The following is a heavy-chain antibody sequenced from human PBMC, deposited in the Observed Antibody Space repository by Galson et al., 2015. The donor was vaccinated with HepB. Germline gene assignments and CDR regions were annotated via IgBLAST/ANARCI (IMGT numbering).Heavy chain of an antibody. Sequence: SVKVSCKASGYTFTNYGISWVRQAPGQGLEWMGWISVYNGNTGYAQNLQGRVTMTTDTSTSAAYMELRSLRSDDTAVYYCARDKGTVAGYIGLWGQRTLVTVSS. CDR2: ISVYNGNT. CDR1: GYTFTNYG. D-gene: IGHD6-19*01. CDR3: ARDKGTVAGYIGL. J-gene: IGHJ5*02. V-gene: IGHV1-18*04.